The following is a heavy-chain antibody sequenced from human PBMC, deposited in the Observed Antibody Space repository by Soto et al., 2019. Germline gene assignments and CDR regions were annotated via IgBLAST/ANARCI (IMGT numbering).Heavy chain of an antibody. CDR1: EFTFRNYW. CDR3: AVDPAASGYIPLDR. CDR2: INGDGSAT. D-gene: IGHD6-13*01. V-gene: IGHV3-74*01. Sequence: PGGSLRLSCAASEFTFRNYWMLWVRQAPGKGLVWVSRINGDGSATGYADSVKGRFTISRDNAKNTLYLQMNSLRIEDTAVYYCAVDPAASGYIPLDRWGQGTLVTVSS. J-gene: IGHJ5*02.